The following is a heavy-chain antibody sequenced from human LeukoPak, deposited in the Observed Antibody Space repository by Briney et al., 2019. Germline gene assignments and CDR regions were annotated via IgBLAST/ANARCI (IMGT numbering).Heavy chain of an antibody. D-gene: IGHD1-1*01. CDR2: IIPILGIA. CDR1: GGTFSSYA. Sequence: GASVKVSCKASGGTFSSYAISWVRRAPGQGLEWMGRIIPILGIANYAQKFQGRVTITADKSTSTAYMELSSLRSEDTAVYYCARATSEAVQGYYYYGMDVWGQGTTVTVSS. CDR3: ARATSEAVQGYYYYGMDV. V-gene: IGHV1-69*04. J-gene: IGHJ6*02.